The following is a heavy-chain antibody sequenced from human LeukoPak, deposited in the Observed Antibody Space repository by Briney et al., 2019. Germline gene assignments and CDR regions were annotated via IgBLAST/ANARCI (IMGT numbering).Heavy chain of an antibody. V-gene: IGHV3-21*01. CDR2: ISSSSSYI. Sequence: GGSLRLSCAASGFTFSSYSMNWVRQAPGKGLEWVSSISSSSSYIYYVDSVKGRFTISRDNAKNSLYLQMNSLRAEGTAVYYCARAARDDFWSGHDYWGQGTLVTVSS. CDR3: ARAARDDFWSGHDY. D-gene: IGHD3-3*01. J-gene: IGHJ4*02. CDR1: GFTFSSYS.